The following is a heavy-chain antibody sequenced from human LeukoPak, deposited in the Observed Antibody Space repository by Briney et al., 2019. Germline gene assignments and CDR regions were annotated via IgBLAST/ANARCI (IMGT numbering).Heavy chain of an antibody. J-gene: IGHJ6*02. CDR3: ASIAVADINYYYYYGMDV. CDR2: ISSSGSTI. V-gene: IGHV3-11*01. CDR1: GFTFSDYY. Sequence: PGGSLRLSCAASGFTFSDYYVSWIRQAPGKGLEWVSYISSSGSTIYYADSVKGRFTISRDNAKNSLYLQMNSLGAEDTAVYYCASIAVADINYYYYYGMDVWGQGTTVTVSS. D-gene: IGHD6-19*01.